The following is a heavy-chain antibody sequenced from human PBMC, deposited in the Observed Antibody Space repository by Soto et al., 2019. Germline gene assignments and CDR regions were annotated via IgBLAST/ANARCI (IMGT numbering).Heavy chain of an antibody. V-gene: IGHV3-48*02. CDR2: ISSSSSTI. D-gene: IGHD5-12*01. CDR3: ARDYGYSGYDAFDI. Sequence: GGSLRLSCAASGFTFSSYSMNWVRQAPGKGLEWVSYISSSSSTIYYADSVKGRFTISRDNAKNSLYLQMNSLRDEDTAVYDCARDYGYSGYDAFDIWGQGTMVTVSS. CDR1: GFTFSSYS. J-gene: IGHJ3*02.